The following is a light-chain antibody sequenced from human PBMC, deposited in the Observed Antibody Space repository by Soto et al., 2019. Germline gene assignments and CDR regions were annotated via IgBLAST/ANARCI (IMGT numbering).Light chain of an antibody. J-gene: IGLJ3*02. CDR3: SSYTSSSTRV. Sequence: QSVLTQPASVAGSPGQSITISCTGTSSDVGGYNYVSWYQQHPGKAPKLMIYEVSNRPSGVSNRFSGSKSGNTAALTISGLQAEDEADYYCSSYTSSSTRVFGGGTKRIV. V-gene: IGLV2-14*01. CDR1: SSDVGGYNY. CDR2: EVS.